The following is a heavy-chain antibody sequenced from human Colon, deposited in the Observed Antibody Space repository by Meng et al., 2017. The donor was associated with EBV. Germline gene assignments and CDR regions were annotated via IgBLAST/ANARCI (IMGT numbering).Heavy chain of an antibody. CDR3: ARDLGGPRDY. V-gene: IGHV3-11*01. CDR1: GFNFNDYY. J-gene: IGHJ4*02. Sequence: VGSGGVFVKPGRSLRFSWAASGFNFNDYYMTWIRQAPGKGLEWVAFISKMGDGISYAESVRGRFTISRDSATHSLYLQMNSLRAEDTAVYYCARDLGGPRDYWGQGTLVTVSS. CDR2: ISKMGDGI. D-gene: IGHD6-25*01.